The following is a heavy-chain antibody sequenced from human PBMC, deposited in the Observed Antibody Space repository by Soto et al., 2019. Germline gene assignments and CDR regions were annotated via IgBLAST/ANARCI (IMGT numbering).Heavy chain of an antibody. J-gene: IGHJ4*02. CDR1: GFTFSTYW. D-gene: IGHD2-8*02. Sequence: EVQLVESGGGLVQPGGSLRLSCAASGFTFSTYWMHWVRDVPGKGLAWVSRINPDGSSTGHADSVRGRFTISRDNAKNTLYLQMNSLGVEDTAVYYCARSYWPHTFDYWGQGTLVTVSS. CDR2: INPDGSST. CDR3: ARSYWPHTFDY. V-gene: IGHV3-74*01.